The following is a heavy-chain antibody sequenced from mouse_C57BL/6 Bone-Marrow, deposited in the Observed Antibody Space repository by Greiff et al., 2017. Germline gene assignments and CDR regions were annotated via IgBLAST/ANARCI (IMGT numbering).Heavy chain of an antibody. J-gene: IGHJ4*01. CDR1: GFNIQDDY. D-gene: IGHD1-1*01. Sequence: VQLKESGAELVRPGASVKLSCTASGFNIQDDYMHWVKQRPEQGLEWIGWIDPENGDTESASKFQGKATITADTSSNTAYLQLSSLTSEDTAVYYCITAITTVSRGYAMDYWGQGTSVTVSS. CDR2: IDPENGDT. CDR3: ITAITTVSRGYAMDY. V-gene: IGHV14-4*01.